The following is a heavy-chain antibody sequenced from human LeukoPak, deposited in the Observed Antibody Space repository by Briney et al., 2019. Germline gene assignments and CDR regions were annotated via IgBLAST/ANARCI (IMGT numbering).Heavy chain of an antibody. CDR2: TYYRSKWYT. CDR3: ASSYGSGTYYTPPFDY. CDR1: GDSVSSNSAA. Sequence: SQTLSLTCAISGDSVSSNSAAWNWIRQSPSRGLEWLGRTYYRSKWYTDYAVSVKGRITINPDTPKNQFSLQLNSVTPEDTAVYYCASSYGSGTYYTPPFDYWGQGTLVTVPS. V-gene: IGHV6-1*01. D-gene: IGHD3-10*01. J-gene: IGHJ4*02.